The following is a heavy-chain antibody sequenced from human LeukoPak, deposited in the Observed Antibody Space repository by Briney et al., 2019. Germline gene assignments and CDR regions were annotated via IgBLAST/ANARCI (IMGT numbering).Heavy chain of an antibody. Sequence: PGGSLRLSCVASGFTFSSYGMNWVSQPPGKGLEWVSSISSSSSFIYYADSVKGRFTISRDKAEKSLYLQMNSLRVEDTAVYYCARGTTVTSGGDYWGQGTLVTVSS. CDR2: ISSSSSFI. V-gene: IGHV3-21*01. CDR1: GFTFSSYG. D-gene: IGHD4-17*01. CDR3: ARGTTVTSGGDY. J-gene: IGHJ4*02.